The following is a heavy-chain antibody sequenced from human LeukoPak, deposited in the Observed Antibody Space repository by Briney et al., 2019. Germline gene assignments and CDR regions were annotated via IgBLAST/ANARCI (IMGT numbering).Heavy chain of an antibody. D-gene: IGHD6-19*01. V-gene: IGHV4-31*03. CDR1: GGSISSGGYS. J-gene: IGHJ4*02. CDR2: IYYSGST. Sequence: SETLSLTCTVSGGSISSGGYSWSWIRQHPGKGLEWIGYIYYSGSTYYNPSLKSRVTISVDTSKNQFSLKLSSVTAADTAVYYCARDADSSGWFDYWGQGTLVTVSS. CDR3: ARDADSSGWFDY.